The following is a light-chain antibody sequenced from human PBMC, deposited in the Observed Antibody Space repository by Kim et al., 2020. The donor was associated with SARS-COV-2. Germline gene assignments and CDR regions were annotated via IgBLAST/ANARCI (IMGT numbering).Light chain of an antibody. CDR1: QGISSY. CDR3: QQRSNWPLT. J-gene: IGKJ4*01. Sequence: IVLTQSPATLSLSPGDTATLSCRASQGISSYLAWYQQKPGQAPRLLIYGSYNRATGIPARFSGSRSGTDFTLTINSLEPEDFAVYYCQQRSNWPLTFGGGTKVDIK. CDR2: GSY. V-gene: IGKV3-11*01.